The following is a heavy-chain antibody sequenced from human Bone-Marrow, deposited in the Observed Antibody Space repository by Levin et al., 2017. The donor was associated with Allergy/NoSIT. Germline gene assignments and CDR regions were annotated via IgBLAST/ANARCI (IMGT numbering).Heavy chain of an antibody. CDR1: GFTFSSYA. D-gene: IGHD6-19*01. CDR3: AKEPLAVAGTEEGDY. Sequence: GESLKISCAASGFTFSSYAMSWVRQAPGKGLEWVSAISGSGGSTYYADSVKGRFTISRDNSKNTLYLQMNSLRAEDTAVYYCAKEPLAVAGTEEGDYWGQGTLVTVSS. V-gene: IGHV3-23*01. J-gene: IGHJ4*02. CDR2: ISGSGGST.